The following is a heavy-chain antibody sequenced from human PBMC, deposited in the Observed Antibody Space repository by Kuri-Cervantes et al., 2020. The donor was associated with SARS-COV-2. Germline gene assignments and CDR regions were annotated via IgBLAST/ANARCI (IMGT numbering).Heavy chain of an antibody. J-gene: IGHJ4*02. V-gene: IGHV3-15*01. CDR3: TTVGERITIFGVVIGHDY. CDR2: IKSKTDGGTT. CDR1: RFTFGTYS. Sequence: GESLKISCAASRFTFGTYSMNWVRQAPGKGLEWVGRIKSKTDGGTTDYAAPVKGRFTVSRDDSKNTLYLQMNSLKTEDTAVYYCTTVGERITIFGVVIGHDYWGQGTLVTVSS. D-gene: IGHD3-3*01.